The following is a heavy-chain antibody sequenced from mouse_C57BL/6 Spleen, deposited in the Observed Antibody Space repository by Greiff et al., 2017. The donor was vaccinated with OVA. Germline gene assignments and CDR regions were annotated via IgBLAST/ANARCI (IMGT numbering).Heavy chain of an antibody. CDR1: GYTFTDYY. CDR2: INPNNGGT. D-gene: IGHD1-1*01. J-gene: IGHJ3*01. CDR3: ARSAYYYGSSFAY. V-gene: IGHV1-26*01. Sequence: EVKLQQSGPELVKPGASVKISCKASGYTFTDYYMNWVKQSHGKSLEWIGDINPNNGGTSSNQTFKGKATLTVDKSSSTASMELRSLTSEDSAVDYGARSAYYYGSSFAYWGQGTLVTVSA.